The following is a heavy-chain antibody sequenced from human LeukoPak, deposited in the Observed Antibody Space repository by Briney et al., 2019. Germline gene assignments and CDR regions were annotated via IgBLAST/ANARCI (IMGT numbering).Heavy chain of an antibody. D-gene: IGHD2-2*01. CDR2: IYGGGST. V-gene: IGHV3-53*01. J-gene: IGHJ4*02. CDR1: GFSVSSNY. Sequence: GGSLRLSCGASGFSVSSNYLSWVRQAPGKGLEWVSVIYGGGSTYYADSVKGRFTISRDNSKNTLYLQMDSLRAEDTAVYYCAKDGYHNPLDYWGQGTLVTVSS. CDR3: AKDGYHNPLDY.